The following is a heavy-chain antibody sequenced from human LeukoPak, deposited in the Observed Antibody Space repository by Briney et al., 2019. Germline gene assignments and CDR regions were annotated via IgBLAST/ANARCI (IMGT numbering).Heavy chain of an antibody. CDR2: INPDGSEK. J-gene: IGHJ4*02. CDR1: GFTFSYFW. CDR3: ARCSGWAFKN. V-gene: IGHV3-7*01. Sequence: PGGSLRLSCAASGFTFSYFWMSWVRQAPGKGLEWVANINPDGSEKNYVDSVKGRFTISRDSAKNSLYLQMDSLRAEDTAIYYCARCSGWAFKNWGQRNLVTVSS. D-gene: IGHD6-19*01.